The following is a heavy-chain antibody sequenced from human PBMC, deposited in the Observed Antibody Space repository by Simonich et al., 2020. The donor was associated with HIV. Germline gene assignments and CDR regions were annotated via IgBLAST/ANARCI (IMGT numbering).Heavy chain of an antibody. Sequence: QVELQQWGAGLLKPSETLSLTCAVYGGSCSGNYWSWIRQPPGKWLEWIGEINNSGRTNYNPSIKRRVTISVDTSKNQFSLKLSSVTAADTAVYYCARLTAGGLGEYFQHWGQGTLVTVSS. CDR3: ARLTAGGLGEYFQH. J-gene: IGHJ1*01. CDR1: GGSCSGNY. V-gene: IGHV4-34*01. CDR2: INNSGRT. D-gene: IGHD6-13*01.